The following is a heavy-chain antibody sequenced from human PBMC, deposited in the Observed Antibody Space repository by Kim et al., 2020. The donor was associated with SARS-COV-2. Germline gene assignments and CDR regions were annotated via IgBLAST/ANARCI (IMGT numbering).Heavy chain of an antibody. CDR3: VRDLRSSSYYFDY. Sequence: SETLYLTCTVSGDSMSSVNTYWSWIRQRPGKGLEWIGYVSYSGRTHYNPSLSSRISVSVDTSKSQFSLQLNSVTAADTALYYCVRDLRSSSYYFDYWGQG. CDR1: GDSMSSVNTY. D-gene: IGHD3-16*01. J-gene: IGHJ4*02. V-gene: IGHV4-31*03. CDR2: VSYSGRT.